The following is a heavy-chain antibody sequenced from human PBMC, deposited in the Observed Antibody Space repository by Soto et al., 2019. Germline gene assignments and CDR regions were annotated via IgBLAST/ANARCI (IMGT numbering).Heavy chain of an antibody. CDR3: ARERQLELYSYYYAMDV. CDR2: IYPTGRA. D-gene: IGHD1-7*01. Sequence: QVHLQESGPGLVKPSETLSLTCTVSGGSISSSYWSWIRQPAGKGLEWIGRIYPTGRANYNPSLKNRVTMSLHTSKNQLSLQVSSVTAADTAVYYCARERQLELYSYYYAMDVWGQGTTVTVSS. V-gene: IGHV4-4*07. CDR1: GGSISSSY. J-gene: IGHJ6*02.